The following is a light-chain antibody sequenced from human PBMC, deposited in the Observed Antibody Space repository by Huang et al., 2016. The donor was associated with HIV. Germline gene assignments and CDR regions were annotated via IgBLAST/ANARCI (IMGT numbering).Light chain of an antibody. Sequence: EIVMTQSPATLSLSPVERATLSCRASQSVSSNLAWYQQKPGQAPSLLIYDASTRAAGIPARIRGSGSGTEFTLTISSLQSEDFAVYCCHQYNDWPITFGPGTKVDLK. J-gene: IGKJ3*01. CDR1: QSVSSN. CDR3: HQYNDWPIT. V-gene: IGKV3-15*01. CDR2: DAS.